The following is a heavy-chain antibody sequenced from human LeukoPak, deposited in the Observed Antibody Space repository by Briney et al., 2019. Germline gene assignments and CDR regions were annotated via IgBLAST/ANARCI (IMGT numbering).Heavy chain of an antibody. CDR3: AASYYDFWSDIWRGLYFDS. D-gene: IGHD3-3*01. Sequence: PSETLSLTCAVYGGSFTGYYWNWIRQPPGKGLEWIGEISHSGSINYNPSLKSRVTISVDKSKNQFSLKVSSVTAADTAVYYCAASYYDFWSDIWRGLYFDSWGQGTLVTVSS. CDR2: ISHSGSI. CDR1: GGSFTGYY. J-gene: IGHJ4*02. V-gene: IGHV4-34*01.